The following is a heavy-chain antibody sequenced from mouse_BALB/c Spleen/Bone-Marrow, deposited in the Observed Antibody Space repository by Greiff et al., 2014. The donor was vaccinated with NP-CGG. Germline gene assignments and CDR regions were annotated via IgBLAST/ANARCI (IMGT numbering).Heavy chain of an antibody. J-gene: IGHJ2*02. CDR2: INPSNGRI. CDR1: GYTFTSYW. CDR3: AVPMIGPCFAS. Sequence: VKLQESGAELVKPGASVKLSCKASGYTFTSYWMHWVKQRLGQGLEWIGEINPSNGRINYNEKFKSKATLTVDISSSTAFMQLSRLSSEDITVNYCAVPMIGPCFASWGQGTSLTVSS. D-gene: IGHD2-3*01. V-gene: IGHV1S81*02.